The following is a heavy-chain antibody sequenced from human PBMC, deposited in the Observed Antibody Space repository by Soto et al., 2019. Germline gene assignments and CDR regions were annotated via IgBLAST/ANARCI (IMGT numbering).Heavy chain of an antibody. CDR1: GYTFTHYA. Sequence: GASVKVSCKSSGYTFTHYAMHWVRQAPGQGLEWLGWINTDNGYTAFSQKFQGRVSITMDTSASTAYVELSSLTSEDTGVYYCARQGDSRILRDTFDNWGQGTLVTVTS. CDR2: INTDNGYT. D-gene: IGHD2-8*01. J-gene: IGHJ3*02. V-gene: IGHV1-3*04. CDR3: ARQGDSRILRDTFDN.